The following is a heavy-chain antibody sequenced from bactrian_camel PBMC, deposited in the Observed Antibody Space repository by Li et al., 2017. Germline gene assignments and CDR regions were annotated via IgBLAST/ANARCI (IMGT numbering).Heavy chain of an antibody. CDR1: GVVYDSYC. CDR3: ATGWAFCDGSWKLLGLEY. J-gene: IGHJ4*01. Sequence: HVQLVESGGGLVQPGGSLRLSCAASGVVYDSYCMGFFRQAPGKEREGVAAIDSDASTTLADSVKGRFTISKDSAKSILFLQMNGLQPEDTAMYYCATGWAFCDGSWKLLGLEYWGQGTQVTVS. CDR2: IDSDAST. D-gene: IGHD1*01. V-gene: IGHV3S6*01.